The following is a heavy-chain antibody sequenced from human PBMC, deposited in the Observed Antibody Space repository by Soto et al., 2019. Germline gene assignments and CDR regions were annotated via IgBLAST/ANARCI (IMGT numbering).Heavy chain of an antibody. CDR3: ARHDYYRTNAFDI. D-gene: IGHD1-26*01. J-gene: IGHJ3*02. CDR1: GGSISSSSYY. V-gene: IGHV4-39*01. Sequence: QLQLQESGPGLVKPSETLSLTCTVSGGSISSSSYYWGWIRQPPGKGLEWIGSIYYNGSTYYNPSPKSRVTISVDTSKNQFSLKLSSVTAADTAVYYCARHDYYRTNAFDIWGQGTMVTVSS. CDR2: IYYNGST.